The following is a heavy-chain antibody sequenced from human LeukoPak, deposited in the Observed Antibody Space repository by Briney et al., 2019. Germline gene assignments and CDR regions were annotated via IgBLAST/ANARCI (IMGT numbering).Heavy chain of an antibody. CDR1: GGSVSSSNYH. CDR3: ARDQGYRYYDSSGYDNWFDP. D-gene: IGHD3-22*01. J-gene: IGHJ5*02. Sequence: SETLSLTCSVSGGSVSSSNYHWGWIRQPPGKGLEWIGTMSYSRNTYKNPSLKSRVTISVDTSKNQFSLKLSSVTAADTAVYFCARDQGYRYYDSSGYDNWFDPWGQGTLVTVSS. V-gene: IGHV4-39*07. CDR2: MSYSRNT.